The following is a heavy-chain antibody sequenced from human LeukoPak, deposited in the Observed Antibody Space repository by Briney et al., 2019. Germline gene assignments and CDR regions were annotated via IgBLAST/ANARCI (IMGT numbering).Heavy chain of an antibody. CDR1: GGSISSGGYY. Sequence: SETLSLTCTVSGGSISSGGYYWSWIRQHPGKGLEWIGYIYYTGTTYYNPSLKSRVTISVDTSKNQFSLKLRSVTAADTAVYYCARFLDDYNYFDYWGQGTLVTVSS. D-gene: IGHD5-24*01. CDR2: IYYTGTT. V-gene: IGHV4-31*03. CDR3: ARFLDDYNYFDY. J-gene: IGHJ4*02.